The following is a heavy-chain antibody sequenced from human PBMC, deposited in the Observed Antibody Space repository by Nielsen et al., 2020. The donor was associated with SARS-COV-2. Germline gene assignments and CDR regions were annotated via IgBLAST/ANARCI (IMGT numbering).Heavy chain of an antibody. Sequence: SETLSLTCTVSGGSISSYYWSWIRQPPGKGLEWIGYIYYSGSTNYNPSLKSRVTISVDTSKNQFSLKLSSVTAADTAVYYCASTFTGAAAGTWWFDPWGQGTLGTVSS. CDR1: GGSISSYY. D-gene: IGHD6-13*01. J-gene: IGHJ5*02. CDR2: IYYSGST. CDR3: ASTFTGAAAGTWWFDP. V-gene: IGHV4-59*01.